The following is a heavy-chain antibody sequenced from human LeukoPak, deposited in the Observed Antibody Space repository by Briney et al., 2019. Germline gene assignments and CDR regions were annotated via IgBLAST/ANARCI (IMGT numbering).Heavy chain of an antibody. J-gene: IGHJ6*02. V-gene: IGHV3-74*03. CDR3: VRGGHKLDIETSRYYYGLDV. Sequence: GGSLRLSCAASGITLSDYWMYWVRQGPGKGLVHVSRIESDGTRTVYADSVKGRFTISRDNAKNMMYLQMNSLRAEDTAVYYCVRGGHKLDIETSRYYYGLDVWGQGTTVTVSS. CDR2: IESDGTRT. D-gene: IGHD2-2*03. CDR1: GITLSDYW.